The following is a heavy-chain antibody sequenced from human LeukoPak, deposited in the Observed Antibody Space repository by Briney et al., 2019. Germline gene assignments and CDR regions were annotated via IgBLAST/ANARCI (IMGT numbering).Heavy chain of an antibody. D-gene: IGHD4-17*01. CDR1: GFTFSDYY. Sequence: GGSLRLSCAASGFTFSDYYMSSSSSYTNYADSVKGRFTISRDNAKNSLYLQMNSLRTEDTAVYYCARLARRVYSDPTVSYFDYWGQGTLVTVSS. CDR3: ARLARRVYSDPTVSYFDY. V-gene: IGHV3-11*06. J-gene: IGHJ4*02. CDR2: SSSSYT.